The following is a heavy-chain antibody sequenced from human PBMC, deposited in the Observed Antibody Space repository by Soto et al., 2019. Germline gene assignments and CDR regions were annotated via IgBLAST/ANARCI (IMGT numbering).Heavy chain of an antibody. D-gene: IGHD3-10*01. CDR3: ARDRYYGSGTYYNFYSGMDV. J-gene: IGHJ6*02. CDR1: GGSINSGDYY. Sequence: PSETLSLTCTVSGGSINSGDYYWTWVRQPPGKGLEWIGNIFHSGSTYYTPSLQSRVTISLDTPKNHFSLKLSSVTPADTAVYYCARDRYYGSGTYYNFYSGMDVWGQGTTVTVSS. V-gene: IGHV4-30-4*01. CDR2: IFHSGST.